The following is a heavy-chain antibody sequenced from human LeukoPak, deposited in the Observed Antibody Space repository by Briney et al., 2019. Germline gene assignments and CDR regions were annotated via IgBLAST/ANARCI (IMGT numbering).Heavy chain of an antibody. J-gene: IGHJ3*02. CDR1: GYTFTSYY. D-gene: IGHD3-22*01. V-gene: IGHV1-46*01. CDR2: INPSGGST. CDR3: ARDPVYDSSAFDAFDI. Sequence: ASVKVSCKASGYTFTSYYMHWVRQAPGQGLEWMGIINPSGGSTSYAQKFQGRVTMTRDTSTSTVYMELSSLRSEDTAVYYCARDPVYDSSAFDAFDIWGQGTMVTVSP.